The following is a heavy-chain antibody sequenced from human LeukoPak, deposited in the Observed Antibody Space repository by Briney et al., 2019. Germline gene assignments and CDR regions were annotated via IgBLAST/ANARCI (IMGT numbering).Heavy chain of an antibody. Sequence: PSETLSLTCTVSGGSISSYYWSWIRQPAGKRLEWIGRIYTSGSTNYNPSLKSRVTMSVDTSKNQFSLKLSSVTAADTAVYYCARDEIPTYYYDSSGYYQYYYYYMDVWGKGTTVTVPS. CDR1: GGSISSYY. V-gene: IGHV4-4*07. CDR3: ARDEIPTYYYDSSGYYQYYYYYMDV. CDR2: IYTSGST. J-gene: IGHJ6*03. D-gene: IGHD3-22*01.